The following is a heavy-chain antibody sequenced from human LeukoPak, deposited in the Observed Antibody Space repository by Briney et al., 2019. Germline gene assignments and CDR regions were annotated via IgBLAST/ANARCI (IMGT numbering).Heavy chain of an antibody. Sequence: GGSLRLSCAASGFTFSSSWMTWVRQAPGKGLEWVSSISSSSSYIYYADSVKGRFTISRDNAKSSLYLQMNSLRAEDTAVYYCARGGVAAAPTLITPATDHWGQGTLVTVSS. J-gene: IGHJ4*02. D-gene: IGHD6-13*01. CDR3: ARGGVAAAPTLITPATDH. V-gene: IGHV3-21*01. CDR1: GFTFSSSW. CDR2: ISSSSSYI.